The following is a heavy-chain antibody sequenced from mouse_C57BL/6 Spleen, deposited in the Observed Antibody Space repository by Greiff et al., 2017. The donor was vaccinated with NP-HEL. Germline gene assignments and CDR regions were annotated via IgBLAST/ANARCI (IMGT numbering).Heavy chain of an antibody. CDR2: ISDGGSYT. Sequence: EVKVEESGGGLVKPGGSLKLSCAASGFTFSSYAMSWVRQTPEQRLEWVATISDGGSYTYYPDNVKGRFTISRDNAKNNLYLQMSHLKSEDTAMYYCARTPYYYGSSYGDYFDYWGQGTTLTVSS. J-gene: IGHJ2*01. CDR3: ARTPYYYGSSYGDYFDY. V-gene: IGHV5-4*03. D-gene: IGHD1-1*01. CDR1: GFTFSSYA.